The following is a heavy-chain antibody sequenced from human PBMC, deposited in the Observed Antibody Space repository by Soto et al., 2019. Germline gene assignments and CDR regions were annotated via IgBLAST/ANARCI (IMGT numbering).Heavy chain of an antibody. J-gene: IGHJ5*02. D-gene: IGHD4-17*01. V-gene: IGHV4-59*08. CDR2: IYYSGST. CDR1: GGSISSYY. CDR3: VSSSLDGDLNWFDP. Sequence: QVQLQESGPGLVKPSETLSLTCTVSGGSISSYYWSWIRQPPGKGLEWIGYIYYSGSTNYNPSLRRRVTISVDTSKNQFSLKLSSVTAAGTAVYYCVSSSLDGDLNWFDPWGQGTLVTVSS.